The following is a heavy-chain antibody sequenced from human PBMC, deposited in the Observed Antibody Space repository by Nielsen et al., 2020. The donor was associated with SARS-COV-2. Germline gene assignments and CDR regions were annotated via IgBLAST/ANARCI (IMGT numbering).Heavy chain of an antibody. CDR1: GFNINKFG. V-gene: IGHV3-30*12. Sequence: GSLRLSCEASGFNINKFGMHWVRQAPGKGLDWLTFISYDGSVKYYANSVKGRFTISTDMSKNTLYLQMNSLRPEDTAVYYCTKGAQLGDYWGQGTLVTVSS. D-gene: IGHD6-13*01. CDR2: ISYDGSVK. J-gene: IGHJ4*02. CDR3: TKGAQLGDY.